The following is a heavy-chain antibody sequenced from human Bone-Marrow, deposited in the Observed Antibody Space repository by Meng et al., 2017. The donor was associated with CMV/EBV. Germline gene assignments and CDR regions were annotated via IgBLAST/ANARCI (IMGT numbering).Heavy chain of an antibody. Sequence: GESLKISCAASGFIFSNYWMSWVRQAPGKGLEWVANIKQDGSEKYYVDSVKGRFTISRDNAKNSLYLQMNSLRAEDTAVYYCAREPSRGMDVWGQGTTVTVSS. CDR3: AREPSRGMDV. J-gene: IGHJ6*02. CDR2: IKQDGSEK. V-gene: IGHV3-7*01. CDR1: GFIFSNYW.